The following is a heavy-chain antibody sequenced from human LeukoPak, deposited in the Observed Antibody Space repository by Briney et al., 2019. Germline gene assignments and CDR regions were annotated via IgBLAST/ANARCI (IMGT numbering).Heavy chain of an antibody. V-gene: IGHV3-11*01. CDR3: ARMEYYDFWSGYYWGDFDY. CDR2: ISSRGSTI. D-gene: IGHD3-3*01. J-gene: IGHJ4*02. Sequence: GGSLRLSCAASGFTFSDYYMSWIRQAQGKGLEWVSYISSRGSTIYYADSVKGRFTISRDNAKNSLYLQMNSLRAEDTAVYYCARMEYYDFWSGYYWGDFDYWGQGTLVTVSS. CDR1: GFTFSDYY.